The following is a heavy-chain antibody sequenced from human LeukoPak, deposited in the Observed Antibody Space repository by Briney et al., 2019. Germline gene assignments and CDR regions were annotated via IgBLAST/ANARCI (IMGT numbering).Heavy chain of an antibody. V-gene: IGHV4-39*07. CDR3: AVYYDILTGRTPPEWVY. Sequence: SETLSLTCTVSGGSISSSSYYWGWIRQPPGKGLEWIGSIYYSGSTYYNPSLKSRVTISVDTSKNQFSLKLSSVTAADTAVYYCAVYYDILTGRTPPEWVYWGQGTLVTVSS. CDR1: GGSISSSSYY. CDR2: IYYSGST. D-gene: IGHD3-9*01. J-gene: IGHJ4*02.